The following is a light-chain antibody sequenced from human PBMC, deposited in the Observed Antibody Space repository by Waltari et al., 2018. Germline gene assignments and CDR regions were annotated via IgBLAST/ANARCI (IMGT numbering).Light chain of an antibody. Sequence: ATINCKSSQSVLYSSDNKNFLAWYQQKPGQPPKLLIYWASTRESGVPDRFSGSGSGTDFTLTISSLQAEDVAVYYCQQYYTTPYTFGQGTKLEIK. V-gene: IGKV4-1*01. J-gene: IGKJ2*01. CDR3: QQYYTTPYT. CDR2: WAS. CDR1: QSVLYSSDNKNF.